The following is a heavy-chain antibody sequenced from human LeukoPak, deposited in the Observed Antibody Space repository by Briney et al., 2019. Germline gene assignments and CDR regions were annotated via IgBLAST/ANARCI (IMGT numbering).Heavy chain of an antibody. CDR3: ARTAGITIFGVVTEYNWFDP. Sequence: GGSLRLSCAASGFTFSSYSMNWVRQAPGKGLEWVSYISSSSTIYYADSVKGRFTISRDNAKNSLYLQMNSLRAEDTAVYYCARTAGITIFGVVTEYNWFDPWGQGTLVTVTS. CDR2: ISSSSTI. CDR1: GFTFSSYS. D-gene: IGHD3-3*01. J-gene: IGHJ5*02. V-gene: IGHV3-48*04.